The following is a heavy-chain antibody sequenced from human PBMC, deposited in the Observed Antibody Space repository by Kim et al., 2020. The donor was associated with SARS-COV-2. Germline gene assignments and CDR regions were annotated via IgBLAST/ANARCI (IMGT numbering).Heavy chain of an antibody. CDR2: INAGNGNT. CDR3: ARSEAAAGTESLNYYYYYGMDV. J-gene: IGHJ6*02. V-gene: IGHV1-3*01. D-gene: IGHD6-13*01. CDR1: GYTFTSYA. Sequence: ASVKVSCKASGYTFTSYAMHWVRQAPGQRLEWMGWINAGNGNTKYSQKFQGRVTITRDTSASTAYMELSSLRSEDTAVYYCARSEAAAGTESLNYYYYYGMDVWGQGTTVTVSS.